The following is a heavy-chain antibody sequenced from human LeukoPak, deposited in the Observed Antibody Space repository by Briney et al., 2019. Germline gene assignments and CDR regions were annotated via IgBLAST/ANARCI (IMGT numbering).Heavy chain of an antibody. D-gene: IGHD2-2*01. V-gene: IGHV4-30-4*08. J-gene: IGHJ4*02. Sequence: SETLSLTCTVSGGSISSGDYYWSWIRQPPGKGLEWIGYIYYSGSTYYNPPLKSRVTISVDTSKNQFSLKLSSVTAADTAVYYCARSTVVPAAPFDYWGQGTLVTVSS. CDR1: GGSISSGDYY. CDR2: IYYSGST. CDR3: ARSTVVPAAPFDY.